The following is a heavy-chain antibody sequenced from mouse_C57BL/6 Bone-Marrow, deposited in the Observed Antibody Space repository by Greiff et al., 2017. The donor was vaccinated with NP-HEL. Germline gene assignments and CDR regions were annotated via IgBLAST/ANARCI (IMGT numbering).Heavy chain of an antibody. D-gene: IGHD2-5*01. CDR2: ISDGGSYT. J-gene: IGHJ4*01. CDR3: ARAGYSNYDYYAMDY. CDR1: GFTFSSYA. V-gene: IGHV5-4*03. Sequence: EVMLVESGGGLVKPGGSLKLSCAASGFTFSSYAMSWVRQTPEKRLEWVATISDGGSYTYYPDNVKGRFTISRDNAKNNLYLQMSHLKSEDTAMYYCARAGYSNYDYYAMDYWGQGTSVTVSS.